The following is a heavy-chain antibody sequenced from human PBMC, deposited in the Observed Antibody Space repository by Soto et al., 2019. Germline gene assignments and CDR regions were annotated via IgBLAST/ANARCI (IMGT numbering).Heavy chain of an antibody. D-gene: IGHD3-16*01. CDR1: GYSFTSYW. Sequence: PGESLKISCKGSGYSFTSYWIGWVRQMPGKGLEWMGIIYPGDSDTRYSPSFQGQVTISADKSISTAYLQWSSLKASDTAMYYCARSWVMANYYYYGMDVWGQGTTVTVSS. V-gene: IGHV5-51*01. J-gene: IGHJ6*02. CDR2: IYPGDSDT. CDR3: ARSWVMANYYYYGMDV.